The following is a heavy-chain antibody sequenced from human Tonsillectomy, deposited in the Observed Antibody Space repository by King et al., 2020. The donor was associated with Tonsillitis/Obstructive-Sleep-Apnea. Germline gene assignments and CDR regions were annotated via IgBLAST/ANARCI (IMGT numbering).Heavy chain of an antibody. D-gene: IGHD3-9*01. CDR3: ARVPDDNMNWFDP. CDR2: IYHSGST. CDR1: GYSISSGYY. V-gene: IGHV4-38-2*02. Sequence: VQLQESGPGLVKLSETLSLTCTVSGYSISSGYYWGWIRQPPGKGLEWIGSIYHSGSTYYNPSLKSRVTISVDTSKNQFSLKLSSVTAADTAVYYCARVPDDNMNWFDPWGQGTLVTVSS. J-gene: IGHJ5*02.